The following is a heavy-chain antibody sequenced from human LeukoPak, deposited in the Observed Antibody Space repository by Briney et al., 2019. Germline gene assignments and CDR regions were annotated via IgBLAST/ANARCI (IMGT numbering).Heavy chain of an antibody. D-gene: IGHD6-19*01. Sequence: PGGSLRLSCAASGFTFSSYSMNWVRQAPGKGLKWVSSISSSSSYIYYADSVKGRFTISRDNAKNSLYLQMNSLRAEDTAVYYCARDRAVAVRYFDLWGRGTPVTVSS. CDR2: ISSSSSYI. V-gene: IGHV3-21*01. CDR3: ARDRAVAVRYFDL. CDR1: GFTFSSYS. J-gene: IGHJ2*01.